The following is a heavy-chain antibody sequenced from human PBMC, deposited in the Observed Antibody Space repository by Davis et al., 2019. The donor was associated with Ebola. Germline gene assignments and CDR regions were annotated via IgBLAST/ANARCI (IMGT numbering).Heavy chain of an antibody. CDR3: ARDRYYTIDV. CDR1: GFTFSSYA. Sequence: GESLKISCAASGFTFSSYAMHWVRQAPGKGLEYVSAISSNGGSTYYANSVKGRFTISRDNSKNTLYLQMGSLRAEDTAVYYCARDRYYTIDVWGQGTTVTVSS. D-gene: IGHD3-10*01. CDR2: ISSNGGST. J-gene: IGHJ6*02. V-gene: IGHV3-64*01.